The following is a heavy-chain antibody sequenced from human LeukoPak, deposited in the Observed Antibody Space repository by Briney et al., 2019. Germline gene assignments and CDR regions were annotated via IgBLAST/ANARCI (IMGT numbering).Heavy chain of an antibody. CDR3: VKRYGDYVGAYTD. J-gene: IGHJ4*02. CDR2: IGGSGART. V-gene: IGHV3-23*01. CDR1: GFTFRTCS. Sequence: PGGSLRLSCAASGFTFRTCSMIWVRQAPGKGLQWVSAIGGSGARTDYADSVKGRFTISRDNSKNTLYLQMNSLRAEDMAVYYCVKRYGDYVGAYTDWGQGTLVTVSS. D-gene: IGHD4-17*01.